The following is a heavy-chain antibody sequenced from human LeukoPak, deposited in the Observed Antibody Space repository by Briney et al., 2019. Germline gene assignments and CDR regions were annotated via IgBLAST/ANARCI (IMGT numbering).Heavy chain of an antibody. CDR1: GFTFSVYS. J-gene: IGHJ5*02. D-gene: IGHD5-12*01. V-gene: IGHV3-21*01. CDR2: ISSSNSYT. CDR3: ARDVASEP. Sequence: GGSLRLSCAATGFTFSVYSMNWVRQAPGRGLEWDSSISSSNSYTYYADSVRGRFTISRDNAKNSLYLQMNSLRAEDTAVYYCARDVASEPWGQGTLVTVSS.